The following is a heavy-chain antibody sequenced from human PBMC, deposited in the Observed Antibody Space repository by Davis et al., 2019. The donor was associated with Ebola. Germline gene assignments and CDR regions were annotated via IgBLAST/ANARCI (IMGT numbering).Heavy chain of an antibody. D-gene: IGHD3-16*01. CDR1: GGSISSGGYS. J-gene: IGHJ6*02. V-gene: IGHV4-30-4*07. CDR3: ARVWGGASNAGYYNPSLKSRVTISVDTSKNQFSLKLSSVTAADTAVYYCARVGVVAANAVYYYYGMDV. Sequence: SETLSLTCAVSGGSISSGGYSWSWIRQPPGKGLEWIGYIYYSGSTYYNPSLKSRVTISVDTSKNQFSLKLSSVTAADTAVYYLARVWGGASNAGYYNPSLKSRVTISVDTSKNQFSLKLSSVTAADTAVYYCARVGVVAANAVYYYYGMDVWGQGTTVTVSS. CDR2: IYYSGST.